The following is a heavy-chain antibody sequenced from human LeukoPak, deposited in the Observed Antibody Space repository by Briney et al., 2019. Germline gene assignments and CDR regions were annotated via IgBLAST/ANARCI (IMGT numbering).Heavy chain of an antibody. Sequence: GGSLRLSCAASGFTVSSNYMSWVRQAPGKGLEWVSVIYSGGSTYYADSVKGRFTISRDNSKNTLYLQMNSLRAEDTAVYYCAKEGHYVWGSYRPEWLKSWGQGTLVTVSS. D-gene: IGHD3-16*02. J-gene: IGHJ5*02. CDR1: GFTVSSNY. CDR2: IYSGGST. CDR3: AKEGHYVWGSYRPEWLKS. V-gene: IGHV3-53*01.